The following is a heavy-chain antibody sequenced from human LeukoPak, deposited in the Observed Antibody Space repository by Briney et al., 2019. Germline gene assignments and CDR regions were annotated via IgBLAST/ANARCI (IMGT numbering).Heavy chain of an antibody. CDR2: IKQDGSEK. J-gene: IGHJ4*02. Sequence: GGSLRLSCAASGFTFSSYWMSWVRQAPGKGLEWVANIKQDGSEKYYVDSVKGRSTISRDNAKNSLYLQMNSLRAEDTAVYYCARDFTAVAGTVDYWGQGTLVTVSS. CDR3: ARDFTAVAGTVDY. V-gene: IGHV3-7*01. CDR1: GFTFSSYW. D-gene: IGHD6-19*01.